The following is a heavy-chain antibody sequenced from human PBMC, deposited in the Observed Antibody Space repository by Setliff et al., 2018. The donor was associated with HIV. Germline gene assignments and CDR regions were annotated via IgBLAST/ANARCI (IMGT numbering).Heavy chain of an antibody. Sequence: SVKVSCKASGGTFSSYAISWVRQAPGQGLEWMGGIIPIFGTANHAQKFQGRVTITTDESTSTAYMELSSLRSEDTAVYYCARDLRDFWSGYSPVGYFDLWGRGTLVTVSS. V-gene: IGHV1-69*05. CDR1: GGTFSSYA. J-gene: IGHJ2*01. CDR2: IIPIFGTA. D-gene: IGHD3-3*01. CDR3: ARDLRDFWSGYSPVGYFDL.